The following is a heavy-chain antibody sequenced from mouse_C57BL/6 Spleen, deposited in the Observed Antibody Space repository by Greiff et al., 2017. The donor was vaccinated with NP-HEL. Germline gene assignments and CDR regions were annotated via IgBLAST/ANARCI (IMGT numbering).Heavy chain of an antibody. V-gene: IGHV1-76*01. CDR2: IYPGSGNT. CDR1: GYTFTDYY. D-gene: IGHD2-3*01. J-gene: IGHJ4*01. CDR3: ARKGIYDGYRYAMDY. Sequence: QVQLQQSGAELVRPGASVKLSCKASGYTFTDYYINWVKQRPGQGLEWIARIYPGSGNTYYNEKFKGKATLTAEKSSSTAYMQLSSLTSEDSAVYFCARKGIYDGYRYAMDYWGQGTSVTVSS.